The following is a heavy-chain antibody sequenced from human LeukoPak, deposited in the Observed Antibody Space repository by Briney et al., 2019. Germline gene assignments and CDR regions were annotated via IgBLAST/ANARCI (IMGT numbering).Heavy chain of an antibody. D-gene: IGHD3-3*01. V-gene: IGHV3-21*01. CDR2: ISSSSSYI. Sequence: NPGGSLRLSCAASGFTFSSYSMNWVRQAPGKGLEWVSSISSSSSYIYYADSVKGRFTTSRDNAKNSLYLQMNGLRAEDTAVYYCARAGLSDFWSGYPNYYFDYWGQGTLVTVSS. J-gene: IGHJ4*02. CDR3: ARAGLSDFWSGYPNYYFDY. CDR1: GFTFSSYS.